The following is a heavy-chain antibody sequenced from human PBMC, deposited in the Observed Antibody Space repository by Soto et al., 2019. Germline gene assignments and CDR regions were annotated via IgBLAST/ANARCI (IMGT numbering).Heavy chain of an antibody. D-gene: IGHD3-16*01. CDR3: ARGGGTTLAPLP. CDR1: GYTFTGYF. V-gene: IGHV1-2*02. Sequence: ASVKVSCKASGYTFTGYFMQWVRQAPGEGLEWMGWINPNSGATKYAPKFQGRVTMTRDTSNRTAYLELSRLTSDDTAIYYCARGGGTTLAPLPWGQGTPVTVSS. J-gene: IGHJ5*02. CDR2: INPNSGAT.